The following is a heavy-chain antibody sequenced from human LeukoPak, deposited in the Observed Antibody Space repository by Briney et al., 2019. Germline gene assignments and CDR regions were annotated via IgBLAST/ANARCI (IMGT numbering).Heavy chain of an antibody. Sequence: SGALSLTRTVSLGSISSIISYWGWIRHPPGKGLEWLGSIYYRVSTYYNPPRKGRDTISVDTSKNKFSLKLSSVTAADTAVYYCARIKTSVTTVNWFDRWGQGTLVTVSS. D-gene: IGHD4-17*01. CDR1: LGSISSIISY. J-gene: IGHJ5*02. V-gene: IGHV4-39*01. CDR2: IYYRVST. CDR3: ARIKTSVTTVNWFDR.